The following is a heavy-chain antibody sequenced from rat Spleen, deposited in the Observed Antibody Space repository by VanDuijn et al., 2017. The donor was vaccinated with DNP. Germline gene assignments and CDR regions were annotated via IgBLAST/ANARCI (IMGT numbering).Heavy chain of an antibody. CDR1: GFTFSDYY. J-gene: IGHJ2*01. CDR3: AGRPPPTRGPFDY. D-gene: IGHD1-4*01. Sequence: EVQLVESGGCLVQPGRSLKLSCAASGFTFSDYYMAWVRQAPTKGLEWVTTISSDGSDTYYRDSVKGRFTISRDNAKSTLDLQMDSLRSEDTATYYCAGRPPPTRGPFDYWGQGVTVTVSS. V-gene: IGHV5-7*01. CDR2: ISSDGSDT.